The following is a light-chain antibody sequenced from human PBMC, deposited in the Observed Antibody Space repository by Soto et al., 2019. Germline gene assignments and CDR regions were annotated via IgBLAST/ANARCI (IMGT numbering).Light chain of an antibody. CDR2: EVT. CDR3: SSFTSSKTLEV. CDR1: SSDVGDSKY. Sequence: QSVLNQPASVSGSPGQSITISCPDTSSDVGDSKYVSWYQQHPGKAPKLIIYEVTNRPSGVSTRFAGSKSGNTASLTISGRQAEDEADYYCSSFTSSKTLEVFGGGTKVTVL. J-gene: IGLJ2*01. V-gene: IGLV2-14*01.